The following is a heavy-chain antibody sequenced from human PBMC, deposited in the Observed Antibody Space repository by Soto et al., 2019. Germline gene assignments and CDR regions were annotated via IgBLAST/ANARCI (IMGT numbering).Heavy chain of an antibody. J-gene: IGHJ6*02. V-gene: IGHV3-21*01. CDR3: ARDRLAGEHIVVVTAIFTVRGMDV. CDR1: GFTFSSST. CDR2: ISSSSYI. Sequence: GGSLRLSCTGSGFTFSSSTMTWVRQGPGKGLEWVSSISSSSYIYYADSVKGRFTISRDNAKNSLYLQMNSLRAEDTAVYYCARDRLAGEHIVVVTAIFTVRGMDVWGQGTTVTVSS. D-gene: IGHD2-21*02.